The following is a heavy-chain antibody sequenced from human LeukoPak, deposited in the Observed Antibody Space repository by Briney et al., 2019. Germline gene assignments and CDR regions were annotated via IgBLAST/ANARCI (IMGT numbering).Heavy chain of an antibody. CDR3: ARDWNYYDTSGYHRPFDY. D-gene: IGHD3-22*01. CDR2: IHYSGST. CDR1: GYSISSGYY. Sequence: SETLSLTCTVSGYSISSGYYWGWIRQPPGKGLEWIGDIHYSGSTYYNASLQSRVTISVDTSKNQFSLKLNSVTAADTAVYYCARDWNYYDTSGYHRPFDYWGQGTRVTVSS. J-gene: IGHJ4*02. V-gene: IGHV4-38-2*02.